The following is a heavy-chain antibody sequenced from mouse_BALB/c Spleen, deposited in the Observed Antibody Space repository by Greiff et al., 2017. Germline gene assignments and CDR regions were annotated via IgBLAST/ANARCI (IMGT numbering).Heavy chain of an antibody. D-gene: IGHD1-1*01. Sequence: VQLQQPGAELVKPGASVKLSCKASGYTFTSYWMHWVKQRPGQGLEWIGEINPSNGRTNYNEKFKSKATLTVDKSSSTAYMQLSSLTSEDSAVYYCARSYGYYGSSFYFDVWGAGTTVTVSS. CDR1: GYTFTSYW. CDR3: ARSYGYYGSSFYFDV. J-gene: IGHJ1*01. V-gene: IGHV1S81*02. CDR2: INPSNGRT.